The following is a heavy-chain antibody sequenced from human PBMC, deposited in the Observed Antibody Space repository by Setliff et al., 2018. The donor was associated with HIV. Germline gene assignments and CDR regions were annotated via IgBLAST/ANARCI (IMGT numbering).Heavy chain of an antibody. D-gene: IGHD1-26*01. J-gene: IGHJ6*04. V-gene: IGHV1-24*01. CDR2: FDPEDNKI. CDR1: GYTVTELS. CDR3: ASAIVGLGYNFFSVDV. Sequence: GASVKVSCKVSGYTVTELSINWVRQAPGKGPEWMGGFDPEDNKIVYAQKFQGRVTTTEDTSTDTAYMELSSLRPEDTAVYYCASAIVGLGYNFFSVDVWGKGTTVTVSS.